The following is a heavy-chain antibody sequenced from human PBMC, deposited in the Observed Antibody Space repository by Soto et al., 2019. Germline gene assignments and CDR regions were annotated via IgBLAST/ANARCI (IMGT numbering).Heavy chain of an antibody. Sequence: GGSLRLSCAASGFTFSSYAMHWVRQAPGKGLEWVAVISYDGSNKYYADSVKGRFTISRDNSKNTLYLQMNSLRAEDTAVYYCARSGVGYDSSGYYYGYWGQGTLVTVSS. J-gene: IGHJ4*02. D-gene: IGHD3-22*01. CDR1: GFTFSSYA. CDR2: ISYDGSNK. CDR3: ARSGVGYDSSGYYYGY. V-gene: IGHV3-30-3*01.